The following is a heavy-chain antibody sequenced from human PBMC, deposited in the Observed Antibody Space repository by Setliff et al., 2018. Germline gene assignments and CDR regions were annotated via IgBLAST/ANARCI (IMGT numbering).Heavy chain of an antibody. CDR3: ARAPPNRYSGSYEYFYMDV. CDR2: IYYSGTT. V-gene: IGHV4-39*07. D-gene: IGHD1-26*01. J-gene: IGHJ6*03. CDR1: GGSIISSTYN. Sequence: TETLSLTCSVSGGSIISSTYNWGWIRQPPGKGLEWIGSIYYSGTTYYNPSLEGRVTLSVDTYNNQFSLKVSSVTAADTAVYYCARAPPNRYSGSYEYFYMDVWGKGTTVTVSS.